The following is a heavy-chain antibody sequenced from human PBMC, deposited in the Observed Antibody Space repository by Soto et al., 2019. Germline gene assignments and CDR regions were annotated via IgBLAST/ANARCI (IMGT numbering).Heavy chain of an antibody. V-gene: IGHV4-31*03. D-gene: IGHD3-16*01. CDR3: ARGSGIVMPFDP. CDR1: GGSISSGGYY. J-gene: IGHJ5*02. Sequence: QVQLQESGPGLVKPSQTLSLTYTVSGGSISSGGYYWSWIRQHPGKGLEWIGYIYYSGSTYYNPSLKSRVTISVDTSKNQFSLKLSSVTAADTAVYYCARGSGIVMPFDPWGQGTLVTVSS. CDR2: IYYSGST.